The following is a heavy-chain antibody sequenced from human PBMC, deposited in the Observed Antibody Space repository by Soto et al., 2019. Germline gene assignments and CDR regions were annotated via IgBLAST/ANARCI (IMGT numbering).Heavy chain of an antibody. V-gene: IGHV4-4*02. Sequence: SETLSLTCAVSGGSISRSNWWSWVRQPPGKGLEWIGEIYHSGSTNYHPSLKSRVTISVDKSKNQFSLKLTSLTAADTAVYYCARSITFDWLFFDNWGQGTLVTAPQ. J-gene: IGHJ4*02. CDR1: GGSISRSNW. D-gene: IGHD3-9*01. CDR2: IYHSGST. CDR3: ARSITFDWLFFDN.